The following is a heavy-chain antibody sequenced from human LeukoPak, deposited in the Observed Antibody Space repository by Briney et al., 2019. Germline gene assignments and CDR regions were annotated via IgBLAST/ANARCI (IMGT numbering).Heavy chain of an antibody. CDR3: ARGRDSSGYYSYYYYYMDV. D-gene: IGHD3-22*01. Sequence: GGSLRLSCAASGFTFSSYGMHWVRQAPGKGLEWVSAISGSGGSTYYADSVKGRFTISRDNAKNSLYLQMNSLRAEDTAVYYCARGRDSSGYYSYYYYYMDVWGKGTTVTVSS. J-gene: IGHJ6*03. CDR2: ISGSGGST. CDR1: GFTFSSYG. V-gene: IGHV3-21*01.